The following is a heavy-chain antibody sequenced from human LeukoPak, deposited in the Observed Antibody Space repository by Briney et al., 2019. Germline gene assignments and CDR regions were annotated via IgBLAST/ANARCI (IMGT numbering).Heavy chain of an antibody. J-gene: IGHJ4*02. CDR3: ARIDRRYSYGLDY. V-gene: IGHV4-30-2*02. CDR1: GGSISSGGYY. D-gene: IGHD5-18*01. Sequence: PSETLSLTCTVSGGSISSGGYYWSWIRQPPGKGLEWIGYIYHSGSTYYNPSLKSRVTISVDTSKNQFSLKLSSVTAADTAVYYCARIDRRYSYGLDYWGQGTLVTVSS. CDR2: IYHSGST.